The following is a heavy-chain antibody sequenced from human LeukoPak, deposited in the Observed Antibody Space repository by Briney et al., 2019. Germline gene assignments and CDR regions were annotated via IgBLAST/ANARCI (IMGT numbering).Heavy chain of an antibody. CDR1: GFSFTTHN. CDR2: ISGSGEAI. V-gene: IGHV3-48*01. CDR3: ARTYGSGSLDY. Sequence: GGSLRLSCAASGFSFTTHNMNWVRQAPGKGLEWISYISGSGEAIFYADSVQGRFTISRDNAKNSIYLQMNTLRAEDTAVYYCARTYGSGSLDYGGQGTLVTVSS. D-gene: IGHD2-15*01. J-gene: IGHJ4*02.